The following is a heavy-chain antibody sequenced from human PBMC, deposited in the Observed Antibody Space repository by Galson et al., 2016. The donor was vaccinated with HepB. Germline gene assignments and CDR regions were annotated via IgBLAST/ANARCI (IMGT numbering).Heavy chain of an antibody. CDR3: AKVQILITAVTPYYFDD. CDR2: ISSSSSTI. V-gene: IGHV3-48*01. Sequence: SLRLSCAASGFTFSSYSMNWVRQAPGKGLEWLSYISSSSSTIYYADSVKGRFTISRDDSQNTVYLQMNSLTAEDTALYYCAKVQILITAVTPYYFDDWGQGTLVIVSS. CDR1: GFTFSSYS. D-gene: IGHD1-14*01. J-gene: IGHJ4*02.